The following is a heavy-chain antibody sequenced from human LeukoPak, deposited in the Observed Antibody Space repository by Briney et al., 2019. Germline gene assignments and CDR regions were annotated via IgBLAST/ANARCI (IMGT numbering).Heavy chain of an antibody. CDR1: GFTFSSYG. D-gene: IGHD4-11*01. CDR3: AKDSAYSNYFDY. Sequence: GGSLRLSCAASGFTFSSYGMHWVRQAPGKGLEWVAVIWYDGSNKYYADSVKGRFTTSRDNSKNTLYLQMNSLRAEDTAVYYCAKDSAYSNYFDYWGQGTLVTVSS. J-gene: IGHJ4*02. CDR2: IWYDGSNK. V-gene: IGHV3-33*06.